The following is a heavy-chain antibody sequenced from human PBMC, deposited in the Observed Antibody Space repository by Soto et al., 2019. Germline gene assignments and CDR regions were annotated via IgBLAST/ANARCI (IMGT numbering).Heavy chain of an antibody. CDR2: TYYRSKSYN. Sequence: QVQLQPSGPGLVKPSQTLSLTYAISGDSVSSNSAAWNWIRQSPSRRLEWLGRTYYRSKSYNDYAVAVKSRITINPDTSKNHFSLQLNYVTPEDPAVYYCVRESGRQQLAYYFDYWGQGTLVTVSS. D-gene: IGHD6-13*01. CDR1: GDSVSSNSAA. J-gene: IGHJ4*02. V-gene: IGHV6-1*01. CDR3: VRESGRQQLAYYFDY.